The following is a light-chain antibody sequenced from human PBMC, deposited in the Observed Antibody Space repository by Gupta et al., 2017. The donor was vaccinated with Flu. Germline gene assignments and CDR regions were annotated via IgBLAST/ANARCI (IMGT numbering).Light chain of an antibody. Sequence: EIVMTQSPASPSVSPGGRATLSCRASQSVSTNLAWYQQKPGQAPRLLIYDASTRATDIPARFSGSGSEKEFTLAISSRLSDDFAVYYCREYDNWPLWTFGQGTKVEIK. J-gene: IGKJ1*01. CDR1: QSVSTN. CDR2: DAS. CDR3: REYDNWPLWT. V-gene: IGKV3-15*01.